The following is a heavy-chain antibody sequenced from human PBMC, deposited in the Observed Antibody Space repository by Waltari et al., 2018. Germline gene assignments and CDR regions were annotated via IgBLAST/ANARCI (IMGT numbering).Heavy chain of an antibody. CDR2: IYHSGRT. CDR3: AVGYCSSTSCSLGDY. Sequence: QVQLQESGPGLVKPSETLSLTCTVSGYSISRGYYWGWIRPPPGKGLEWIGSIYHSGRTYYNPSLKSRVTISVDTSKNQFSLKLSSVTAADTAVYYCAVGYCSSTSCSLGDYWGQGTLVTVSS. CDR1: GYSISRGYY. J-gene: IGHJ4*02. D-gene: IGHD2-2*01. V-gene: IGHV4-38-2*02.